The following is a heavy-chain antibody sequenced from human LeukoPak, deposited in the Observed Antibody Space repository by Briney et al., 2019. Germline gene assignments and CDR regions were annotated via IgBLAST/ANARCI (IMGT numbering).Heavy chain of an antibody. CDR1: GFTFSGNW. J-gene: IGHJ5*01. CDR3: AKLLGTATTYDS. CDR2: INPDGSQK. Sequence: PGGSLTLSCEASGFTFSGNWMSWVRQAPGKGLEWVASINPDGSQKLYVDSVKGRFTISRDNTKGSLYLQMNSLGAEDTAMYYCAKLLGTATTYDSWGHGTRVTVSS. V-gene: IGHV3-7*01. D-gene: IGHD5-24*01.